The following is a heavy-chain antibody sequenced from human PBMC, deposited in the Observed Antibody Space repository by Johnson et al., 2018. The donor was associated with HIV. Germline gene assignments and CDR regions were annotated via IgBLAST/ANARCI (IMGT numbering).Heavy chain of an antibody. CDR2: ISYNGTNT. J-gene: IGHJ3*02. CDR1: GFTFSSYG. CDR3: ARDQVVEMATIIGDDAFDI. D-gene: IGHD5-24*01. V-gene: IGHV3-30*03. Sequence: QVQLVESGGGLVQPGRSLRLSCVASGFTFSSYGMHWVRQTPGKGLEWVAVISYNGTNTWYADSVKGRFTISRDNSKNTLYLQMNSLRAEDTAVYYCARDQVVEMATIIGDDAFDIWGQGTMVTVSS.